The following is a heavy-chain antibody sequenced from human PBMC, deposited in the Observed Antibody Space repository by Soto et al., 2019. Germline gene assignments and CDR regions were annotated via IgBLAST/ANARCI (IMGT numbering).Heavy chain of an antibody. D-gene: IGHD3-10*01. V-gene: IGHV4-34*01. J-gene: IGHJ6*03. CDR3: ARGLILWFGELSRRGGYYYYMDV. CDR1: GRSFSGYQ. CDR2: INDSGNI. Sequence: QVQLQQWGAGLLKPSETLSLTCAVYGRSFSGYQWTWIRQTPGKGLEWIGEINDSGNINYNPSLKSRVTIFLDTPKKQISLKLSSVTAADTAVYFCARGLILWFGELSRRGGYYYYMDVWGKGTTVTVSS.